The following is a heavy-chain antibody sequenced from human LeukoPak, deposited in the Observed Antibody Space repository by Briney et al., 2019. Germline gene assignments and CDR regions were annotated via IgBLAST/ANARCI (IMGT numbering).Heavy chain of an antibody. CDR2: VYYSGSA. CDR3: ARPRGDSYGYVDY. Sequence: SETLSLTCTVSGGSISSYYWSWIRQPPGKGLEWIGSVYYSGSAYYNPSLKSRVTISVDTSKNQFSLRLSSVTAADTAVYYCARPRGDSYGYVDYWGQGTLVTVSS. D-gene: IGHD5-18*01. V-gene: IGHV4-59*04. CDR1: GGSISSYY. J-gene: IGHJ4*02.